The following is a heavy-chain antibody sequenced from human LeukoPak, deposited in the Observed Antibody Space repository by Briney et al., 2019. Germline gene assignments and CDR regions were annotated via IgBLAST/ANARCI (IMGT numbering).Heavy chain of an antibody. V-gene: IGHV4-31*02. CDR2: IYSSGST. J-gene: IGHJ5*02. D-gene: IGHD2-15*01. Sequence: SQTLSLTCTVSGGSISSGGYCWSWIRQHPGKGLEWIGYIYSSGSTYYNPSLKNRVTISVDTSKNQFSLKLSSVTAADTAVYYCARVASGVGYNWFDPWGQGTLVTVSS. CDR3: ARVASGVGYNWFDP. CDR1: GGSISSGGYC.